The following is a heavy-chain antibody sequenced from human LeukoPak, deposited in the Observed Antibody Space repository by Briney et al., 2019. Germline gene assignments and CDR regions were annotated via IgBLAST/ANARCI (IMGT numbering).Heavy chain of an antibody. CDR1: GGTFSSYA. CDR3: ARGFYCSSTSCYQNWFDP. J-gene: IGHJ5*02. Sequence: GASVKVSCKASGGTFSSYAISWVRQAPGQGLEWMGGIIPIFGTANYAQKFQGRVTITTDESTSTAYMELSSLRSEDTVVYYCARGFYCSSTSCYQNWFDPWGQGTLVTVSS. V-gene: IGHV1-69*05. D-gene: IGHD2-2*01. CDR2: IIPIFGTA.